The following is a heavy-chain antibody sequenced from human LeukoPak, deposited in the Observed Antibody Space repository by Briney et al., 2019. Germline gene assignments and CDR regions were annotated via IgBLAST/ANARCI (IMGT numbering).Heavy chain of an antibody. Sequence: ASVTVSFKGSGYTFTDYYMHWVRQAPGQGGEGMGWINPNSGGTNYAQKFQGRVTMTRDTSISTAYMELSRLRSDDTAVYYCARFVGATGSFDYWGQGTLVTVSS. CDR3: ARFVGATGSFDY. CDR2: INPNSGGT. CDR1: GYTFTDYY. V-gene: IGHV1-2*02. D-gene: IGHD1-26*01. J-gene: IGHJ4*02.